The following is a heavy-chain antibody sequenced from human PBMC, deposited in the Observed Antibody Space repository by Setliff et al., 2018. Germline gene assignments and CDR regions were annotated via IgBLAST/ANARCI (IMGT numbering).Heavy chain of an antibody. J-gene: IGHJ6*02. Sequence: PGGSLRLSCAASGFTFSSYSMNWVRQAPGKGLEWVSSISSSSSYIYYADSVKGRFTISRDNAKNSLYLQMNSLRAEDTAVYYCARRHVDTAMVIYYYGMDVWGQGTTVTVSS. CDR3: ARRHVDTAMVIYYYGMDV. D-gene: IGHD5-18*01. V-gene: IGHV3-21*01. CDR2: ISSSSSYI. CDR1: GFTFSSYS.